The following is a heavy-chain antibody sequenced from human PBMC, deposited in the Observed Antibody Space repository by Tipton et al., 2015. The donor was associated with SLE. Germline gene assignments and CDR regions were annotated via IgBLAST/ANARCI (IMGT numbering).Heavy chain of an antibody. CDR1: GYSFTSYW. Sequence: QLVQSGAEVKKPGESLKISCKGSGYSFTSYWIGWVRQMPGKGLEWMGIIYPGDSDTRYSPSFQGQVTISADKSISTAYLQWSSLKASDTAMYYCARRLGQSAETEDAFDLWGQGTMVTVSS. CDR3: ARRLGQSAETEDAFDL. D-gene: IGHD3-16*01. V-gene: IGHV5-51*03. J-gene: IGHJ3*01. CDR2: IYPGDSDT.